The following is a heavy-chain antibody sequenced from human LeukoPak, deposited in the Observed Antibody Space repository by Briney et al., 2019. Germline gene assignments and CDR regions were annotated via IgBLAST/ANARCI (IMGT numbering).Heavy chain of an antibody. J-gene: IGHJ4*02. CDR3: ARNPTVSQGIAAAGTSY. D-gene: IGHD6-13*01. Sequence: GGSLRLSCAASGFTFSSYSMNWVRQAPGKGLEWVSSISSSSSYIYYADSVKGRFTISRDNAKNSLYLQMNSLRAEDTAVYYCARNPTVSQGIAAAGTSYWGQGTLVTVSS. CDR2: ISSSSSYI. CDR1: GFTFSSYS. V-gene: IGHV3-21*01.